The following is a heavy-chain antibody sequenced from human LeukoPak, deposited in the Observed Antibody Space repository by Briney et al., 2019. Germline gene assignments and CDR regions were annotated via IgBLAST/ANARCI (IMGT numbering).Heavy chain of an antibody. CDR3: ARTNLACSSTSCYFGY. V-gene: IGHV5-51*01. Sequence: GESLKISCKGSGYSFTSYWIGWVRQMPGKGLEWMGIIYPGDSDTRYSPSFQGQVTISADKSINTAYLQWSSLKASDTAMYYCARTNLACSSTSCYFGYWGQGTLVTVSS. J-gene: IGHJ4*02. D-gene: IGHD2-2*01. CDR2: IYPGDSDT. CDR1: GYSFTSYW.